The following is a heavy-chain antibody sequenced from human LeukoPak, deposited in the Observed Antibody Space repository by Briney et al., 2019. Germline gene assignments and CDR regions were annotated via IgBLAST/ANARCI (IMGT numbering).Heavy chain of an antibody. V-gene: IGHV3-48*01. CDR2: ISSSSSTI. D-gene: IGHD6-19*01. CDR3: ARDRDSSGWYRIDY. J-gene: IGHJ4*02. Sequence: GGSLRLSCAASGFNFANHAMSWVRQAPGKGLEWVSYISSSSSTIYYADSVKGRFTISRDNAKNSLYLQMNSLRAEDTAVYYCARDRDSSGWYRIDYWGQGTLVTVSS. CDR1: GFNFANHA.